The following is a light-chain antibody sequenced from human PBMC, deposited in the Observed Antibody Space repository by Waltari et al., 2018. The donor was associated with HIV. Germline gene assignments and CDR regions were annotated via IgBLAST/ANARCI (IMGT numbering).Light chain of an antibody. CDR2: WAS. J-gene: IGKJ1*01. V-gene: IGKV4-1*01. CDR1: QSVLYSSNNKNY. CDR3: QQYGSSPPT. Sequence: DIVMTQSPDSLAVSLGERATINCKSSQSVLYSSNNKNYLAWYQQKPGQPPKLLIYWASTRESGVPDRFSGSGSGTDFTLTINSLEPEDFAVYYCQQYGSSPPTFGQGTKVEV.